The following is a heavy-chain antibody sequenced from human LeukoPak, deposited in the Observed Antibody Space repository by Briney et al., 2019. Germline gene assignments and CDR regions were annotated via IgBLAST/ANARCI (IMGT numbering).Heavy chain of an antibody. D-gene: IGHD3-22*01. V-gene: IGHV3-23*01. CDR1: GFTFDNYA. Sequence: GGSLRLSCAASGFTFDNYAMSWVRQTPGKGLEWVSAIGGSGEDTSYADSVKGRFTISRDNSKNTLYLQMNSLRAEDTAVYYCAKDGAPYYYDSSGIYFDYWGQGTLVTVSS. CDR3: AKDGAPYYYDSSGIYFDY. CDR2: IGGSGEDT. J-gene: IGHJ4*02.